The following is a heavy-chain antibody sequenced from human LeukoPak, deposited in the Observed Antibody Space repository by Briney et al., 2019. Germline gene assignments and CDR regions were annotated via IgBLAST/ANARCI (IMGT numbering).Heavy chain of an antibody. J-gene: IGHJ4*02. V-gene: IGHV1-69-2*01. CDR1: GYTFTDYY. CDR3: ATGRIADY. Sequence: ASVKVSCKASGYTFTDYYMHWVQQAPGKGLEWMGRVDPEDGETIYAEKFQGRVTITADTSTDTAYMELSSLRSEDTAVYYCATGRIADYWGQGTLVTVSS. CDR2: VDPEDGET.